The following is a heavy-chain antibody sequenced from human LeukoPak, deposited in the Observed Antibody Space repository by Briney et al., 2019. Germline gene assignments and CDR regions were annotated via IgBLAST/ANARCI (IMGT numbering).Heavy chain of an antibody. V-gene: IGHV1-69*05. CDR1: GGTFSSYA. D-gene: IGHD5-18*01. CDR2: IIPIFGTA. J-gene: IGHJ6*03. Sequence: GVSVKVSCKASGGTFSSYAISWVRQAPGQGPEWMGGIIPIFGTANYAQKFQGRVTITTDESTSTAYMELSSLRSEDTAVYYCARDRAYSYGHYYYYYYMDVWGKRTTVTVSS. CDR3: ARDRAYSYGHYYYYYYMDV.